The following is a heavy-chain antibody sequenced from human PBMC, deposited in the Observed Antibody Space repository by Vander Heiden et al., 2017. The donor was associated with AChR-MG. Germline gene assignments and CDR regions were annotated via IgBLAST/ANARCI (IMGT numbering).Heavy chain of an antibody. Sequence: EVQLVESGGGLVQPGGSLRLSCAASGFTFSSYEMNWVRQAPGKGLEWVSYISSSGYTIYYADSVKGRFTISRDNAKNSLYLQMNSLRAEDTAVYYCAREGRGGYPDASDIWGQGTMVTVSS. V-gene: IGHV3-48*03. CDR1: GFTFSSYE. CDR3: AREGRGGYPDASDI. D-gene: IGHD1-1*01. J-gene: IGHJ3*02. CDR2: ISSSGYTI.